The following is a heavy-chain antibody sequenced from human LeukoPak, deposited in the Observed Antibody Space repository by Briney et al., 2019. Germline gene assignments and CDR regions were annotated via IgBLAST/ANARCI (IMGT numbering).Heavy chain of an antibody. V-gene: IGHV3-66*01. CDR2: IYSGGST. D-gene: IGHD3-22*01. Sequence: GGSLRLSCAASGFTVSSNYMSWVRQAPGKGLEWVSVIYSGGSTYYADSVKGRFTISRDNSKNTLYLQMNSLRAEDTAVYYCARVVYYDSSGYSDDIGYYFDYWGQGTLVTVSS. CDR3: ARVVYYDSSGYSDDIGYYFDY. CDR1: GFTVSSNY. J-gene: IGHJ4*02.